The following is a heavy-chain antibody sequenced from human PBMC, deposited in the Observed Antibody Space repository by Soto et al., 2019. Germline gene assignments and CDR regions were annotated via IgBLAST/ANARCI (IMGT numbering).Heavy chain of an antibody. CDR2: ISAHNGNT. CDR1: GYIFTTYG. CDR3: ARWRYGDY. Sequence: QVHLVQSGAEVKKPGASVKVSCKGSGYIFTTYGITWVRQAPGQGLKWMGWISAHNGNTNYAQKLQGRVTVTRDTSTSTAYMELRNLRSDDTAVYYCARWRYGDYWGQGALVTVSS. D-gene: IGHD1-1*01. V-gene: IGHV1-18*01. J-gene: IGHJ4*02.